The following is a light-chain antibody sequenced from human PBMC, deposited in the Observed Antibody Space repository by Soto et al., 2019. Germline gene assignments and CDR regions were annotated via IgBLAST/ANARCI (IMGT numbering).Light chain of an antibody. J-gene: IGKJ1*01. V-gene: IGKV3-20*01. CDR3: QQYSSAPWT. Sequence: EIVLTQSPGTLSLSPGERVTISCRASQSVSNKYLAWYQQKPGQAPRLLIFAASNRAGGIASRFGGSGSGTDFTLTVRRLEPDDFAVYYCQQYSSAPWTFGQGTKVE. CDR2: AAS. CDR1: QSVSNKY.